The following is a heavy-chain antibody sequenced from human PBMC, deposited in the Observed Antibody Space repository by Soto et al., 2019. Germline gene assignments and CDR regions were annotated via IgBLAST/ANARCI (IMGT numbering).Heavy chain of an antibody. Sequence: SVKVSCKASGGTFSSYAISWVRQAPGQGLEWMGGIIPIFGTANYAQKFQGRVTITVDESTSTAYMELSSLRSEDTAVYYCARKGYSNYAYYGMDVWGQGTTVTVSS. CDR2: IIPIFGTA. CDR3: ARKGYSNYAYYGMDV. J-gene: IGHJ6*02. CDR1: GGTFSSYA. V-gene: IGHV1-69*13. D-gene: IGHD5-18*01.